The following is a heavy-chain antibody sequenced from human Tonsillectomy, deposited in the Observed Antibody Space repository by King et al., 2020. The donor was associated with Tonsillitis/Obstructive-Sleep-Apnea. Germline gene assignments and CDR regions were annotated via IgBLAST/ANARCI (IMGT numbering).Heavy chain of an antibody. J-gene: IGHJ4*02. V-gene: IGHV3-15*01. CDR1: GFTFSDAW. D-gene: IGHD3-10*01. Sequence: QLVQSGGGLVKPGGSLRLSCAASGFTFSDAWMSWVRQAPGKGLEWVGRIKSKTDGGTTDYAAPVKGRFTISRDDLKNTVYLQMNSLKTEDTAVYYCTTELLVRVLFDYWRQGTLVTVSS. CDR3: TTELLVRVLFDY. CDR2: IKSKTDGGTT.